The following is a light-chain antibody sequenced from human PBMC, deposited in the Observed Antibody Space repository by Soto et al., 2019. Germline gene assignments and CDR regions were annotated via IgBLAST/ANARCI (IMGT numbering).Light chain of an antibody. CDR3: QQYGSSPCT. V-gene: IGKV3-20*01. J-gene: IGKJ2*02. CDR1: QSVSSSY. CDR2: GAS. Sequence: EIVLTQSPGTLSLFPGERATLSCRASQSVSSSYLAWYRQKPGQAPRLLIYGASSRATGIPDRVSGSGSGTDFTLTISRLEPEDFAVYYCQQYGSSPCTFGQGTKLEIK.